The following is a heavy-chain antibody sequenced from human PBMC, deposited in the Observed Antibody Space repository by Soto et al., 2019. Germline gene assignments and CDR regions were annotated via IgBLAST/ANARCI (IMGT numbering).Heavy chain of an antibody. D-gene: IGHD3-16*01. CDR2: IHWDDEK. CDR1: GFSLSTSGVT. J-gene: IGHJ5*02. Sequence: QITLKESGPTLVKPTQTLTLTCTFSGFSLSTSGVTVGWIRQPPGKPLEWLGHIHWDDEKRYTPSLMSRLTSTNDTAKEQVVLTLSIMAPVDAAIYYCAHRLTGQVIDWGFHTWGQAALVSVPS. CDR3: AHRLTGQVIDWGFHT. V-gene: IGHV2-5*02.